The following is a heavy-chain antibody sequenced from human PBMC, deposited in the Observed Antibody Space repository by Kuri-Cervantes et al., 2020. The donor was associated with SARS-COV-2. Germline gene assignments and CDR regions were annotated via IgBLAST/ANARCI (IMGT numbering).Heavy chain of an antibody. CDR2: IYSGGST. CDR1: GFTFSSYA. J-gene: IGHJ3*02. D-gene: IGHD3-22*01. V-gene: IGHV3-23*03. Sequence: GESLKISCAASGFTFSSYAMHWVRQAPGKGLEWVSVIYSGGSTYYADSVKGRFTISRDNSKNTLYLQMNSLRAEDTAVYYCAKSKGRENGWVYSSDLDAFDIWGQGTMVTVSS. CDR3: AKSKGRENGWVYSSDLDAFDI.